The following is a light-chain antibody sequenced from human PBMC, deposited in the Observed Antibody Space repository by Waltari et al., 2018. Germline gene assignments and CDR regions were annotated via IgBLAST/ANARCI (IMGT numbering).Light chain of an antibody. J-gene: IGKJ1*01. CDR3: QQYYDAPRT. Sequence: DIQMTQSPSSVSASVGDRVTITCRASQGISSWLAWYQQKPGKAPKLLIYAASSLQSGVPSRFSDSGSGTDFTLTISSLQAEDVAVYYCQQYYDAPRTFGQGTKVEIK. V-gene: IGKV1-12*01. CDR1: QGISSW. CDR2: AAS.